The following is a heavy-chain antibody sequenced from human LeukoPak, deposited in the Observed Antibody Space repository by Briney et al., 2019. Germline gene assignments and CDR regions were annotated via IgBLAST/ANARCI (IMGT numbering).Heavy chain of an antibody. V-gene: IGHV4-59*02. CDR3: ARDDWNYGSSMDV. Sequence: SETLSLTCTVSGGSVSSYYWSWIRQPPGKGLEWIGYIYYSGSTNYNPSLKSRVTISVDTSKNQFSLKLSSVTAADTAVYHCARDDWNYGSSMDVWGQGTTVTVSS. CDR1: GGSVSSYY. D-gene: IGHD1-7*01. J-gene: IGHJ6*02. CDR2: IYYSGST.